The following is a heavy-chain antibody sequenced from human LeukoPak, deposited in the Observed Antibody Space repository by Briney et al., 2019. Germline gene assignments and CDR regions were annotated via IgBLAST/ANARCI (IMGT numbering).Heavy chain of an antibody. CDR2: ISWNSGSI. J-gene: IGHJ5*02. D-gene: IGHD6-13*01. CDR1: GFTFSVYG. Sequence: GRSLRLSCAASGFTFSVYGMHWVRQAPGKGLEWVSGISWNSGSIGYADSVKGRFTISRDNAKNSLYLQMNSLRAEDTALYYCAKDLTPGNSWGWFDPWGQGTLVTVSS. CDR3: AKDLTPGNSWGWFDP. V-gene: IGHV3-9*01.